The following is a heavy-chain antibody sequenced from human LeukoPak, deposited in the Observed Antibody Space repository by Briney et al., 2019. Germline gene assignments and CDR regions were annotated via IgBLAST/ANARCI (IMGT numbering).Heavy chain of an antibody. CDR2: ISGSGGST. D-gene: IGHD3-10*01. Sequence: GGSLRLSCAASGFTFSSYAMSWVRQAPGKGLEWVSAISGSGGSTYYADSVKGRFTISGDNSKNTLYLQMNSLRAEDTAVYYCAKDHGSGSYYNPNYYYYGMDVWGQGTTVTVSS. J-gene: IGHJ6*02. CDR1: GFTFSSYA. CDR3: AKDHGSGSYYNPNYYYYGMDV. V-gene: IGHV3-23*01.